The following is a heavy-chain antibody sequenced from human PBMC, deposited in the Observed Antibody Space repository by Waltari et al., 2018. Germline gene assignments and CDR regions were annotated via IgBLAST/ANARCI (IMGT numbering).Heavy chain of an antibody. CDR1: GGSISSGDYY. J-gene: IGHJ6*03. CDR2: IYYSGST. V-gene: IGHV4-30-4*08. CDR3: ARGRSETGEYYYYHHYLDV. D-gene: IGHD7-27*01. Sequence: DPGLVKPSQTLSLTCTVSGGSISSGDYYWSWIRQPPGKGLEWIGYIYYSGSTYYNPSLKSRVTISVDTSKNQFSLKLSSVTAADTAVYYWARGRSETGEYYYYHHYLDVRGKGTTVTVSS.